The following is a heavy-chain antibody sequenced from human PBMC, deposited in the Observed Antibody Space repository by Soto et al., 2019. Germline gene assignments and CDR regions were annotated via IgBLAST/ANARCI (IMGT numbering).Heavy chain of an antibody. CDR1: GFTFSSYE. V-gene: IGHV3-48*03. D-gene: IGHD3-9*01. CDR2: ISSSGSTI. Sequence: PGGSLRLSCAASGFTFSSYEMNWVRQAPGKGLEWVSYISSSGSTIYYADSVKGRFTISRDNAKNSLYLQMNSLRAEDTAVYYCARRGPYYDILTGYPHDAFDIWGQGTMVTVTS. CDR3: ARRGPYYDILTGYPHDAFDI. J-gene: IGHJ3*02.